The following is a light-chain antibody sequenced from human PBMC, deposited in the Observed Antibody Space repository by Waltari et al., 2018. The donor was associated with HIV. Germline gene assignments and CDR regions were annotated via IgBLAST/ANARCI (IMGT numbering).Light chain of an antibody. CDR3: AAWDDSLSGRDWV. CDR1: SSNLGSNY. J-gene: IGLJ3*02. V-gene: IGLV1-47*01. Sequence: QSVLTQPPSASGTPGQRVTIPCSGSSSNLGSNYVYWYQQLPGTAPKLLIYRNNQRPSGVPDRFSGSKSGTSASLAISGLRSEDEADYYCAAWDDSLSGRDWVFGGGTKLTVL. CDR2: RNN.